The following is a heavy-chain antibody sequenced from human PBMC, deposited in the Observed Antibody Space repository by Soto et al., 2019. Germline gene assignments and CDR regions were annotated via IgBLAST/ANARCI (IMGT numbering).Heavy chain of an antibody. Sequence: QVQLQQWGAGLLKPSETLSLTCAVYGGSFSGYYWSWIRQPPGKGLEWIGEINHSGSTNYNPSLKSRVTISVDTSKNQFSLKLSSVTAADTVVYYCASSGWYYVRYYWGQGTLVTVSS. D-gene: IGHD6-19*01. CDR1: GGSFSGYY. V-gene: IGHV4-34*01. J-gene: IGHJ4*02. CDR2: INHSGST. CDR3: ASSGWYYVRYY.